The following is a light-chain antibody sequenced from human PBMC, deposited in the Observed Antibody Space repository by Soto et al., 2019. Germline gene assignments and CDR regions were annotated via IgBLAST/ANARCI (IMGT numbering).Light chain of an antibody. CDR1: QGISSY. J-gene: IGKJ1*01. V-gene: IGKV1-39*01. Sequence: EIQLKKSTSSLSASVGDRFTITCRASQGISSYLNWYQQKPGKAPKLLIYAASSLQSGVPSRFSGSGSGTDFTLTISSLQPEDCANYSLQQSYSTPRTSVQGTKVDIK. CDR3: QQSYSTPRT. CDR2: AAS.